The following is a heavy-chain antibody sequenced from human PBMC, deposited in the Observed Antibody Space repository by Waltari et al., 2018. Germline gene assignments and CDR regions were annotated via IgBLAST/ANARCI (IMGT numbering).Heavy chain of an antibody. Sequence: QVQLVQSGAEVLRPGASVKVSCQASGYSFINYEINWVRQAAGQGLEWMWWVNPNSGATAYAQRFQGIITMTWDTSISTAYMELSNLRSDDTAVLYCARGRDVFANFDYNWFDPWGQGTLVTVSS. V-gene: IGHV1-8*02. J-gene: IGHJ5*02. D-gene: IGHD3-3*01. CDR3: ARGRDVFANFDYNWFDP. CDR2: VNPNSGAT. CDR1: GYSFINYE.